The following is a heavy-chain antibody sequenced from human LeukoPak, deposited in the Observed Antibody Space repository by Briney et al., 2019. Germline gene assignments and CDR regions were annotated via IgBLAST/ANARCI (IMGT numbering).Heavy chain of an antibody. Sequence: ASVKVSCKASGYTFTGYYMHWVGQAPGQGLEWMGWVNPYSGGTNYAQKFQGRVTMTRDTSISTAYMELSSLRSDDTAVYYCARRIEGAYGDYFQHWGQGTLVTVSS. CDR1: GYTFTGYY. J-gene: IGHJ1*01. D-gene: IGHD1-26*01. CDR3: ARRIEGAYGDYFQH. V-gene: IGHV1-2*02. CDR2: VNPYSGGT.